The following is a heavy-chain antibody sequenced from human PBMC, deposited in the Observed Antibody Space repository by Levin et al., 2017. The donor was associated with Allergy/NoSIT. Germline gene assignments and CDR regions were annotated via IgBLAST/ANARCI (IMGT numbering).Heavy chain of an antibody. D-gene: IGHD1-1*01. CDR1: GFTFSDYA. V-gene: IGHV3-30-3*01. J-gene: IGHJ4*02. CDR3: ARDEGICYRSNCHHLGY. Sequence: GGSLRLSCSASGFTFSDYAMHWVRQAPGKGLEWVAVISSGGSDKYYADSVKGRFTISRDNSKNTLYLQMNSLRPEDTALYYCARDEGICYRSNCHHLGYWGQGTLVTVSP. CDR2: ISSGGSDK.